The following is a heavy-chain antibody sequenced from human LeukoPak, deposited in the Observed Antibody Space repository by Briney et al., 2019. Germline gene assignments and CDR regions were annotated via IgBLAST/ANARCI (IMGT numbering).Heavy chain of an antibody. V-gene: IGHV1-69*06. CDR1: GGTFSSYA. J-gene: IGHJ3*02. CDR2: IIPIFGTA. Sequence: SVKVSCKASGGTFSSYAISWVRQAPGQGLECMGGIIPIFGTANYAQKFQGRVTITADKSTSTAYMDLSSLRSEDTAVYYCARDRAYNWTRDAFDIWGQGTLVTVSS. CDR3: ARDRAYNWTRDAFDI. D-gene: IGHD1-20*01.